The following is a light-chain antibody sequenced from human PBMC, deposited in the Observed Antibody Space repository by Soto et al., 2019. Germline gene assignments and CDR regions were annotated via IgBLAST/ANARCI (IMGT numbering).Light chain of an antibody. CDR1: QSVSSN. V-gene: IGKV3-15*01. J-gene: IGKJ4*01. CDR3: QEDNSWPLT. Sequence: EIVRTQSPATLSVSQGERATLSCRASQSVSSNLAWYQQKPGQAPRLLIYGASTRATGIPARFSGSGSGTEFTLTISSLQSEDFAVYYCQEDNSWPLTFGEGTKVDTK. CDR2: GAS.